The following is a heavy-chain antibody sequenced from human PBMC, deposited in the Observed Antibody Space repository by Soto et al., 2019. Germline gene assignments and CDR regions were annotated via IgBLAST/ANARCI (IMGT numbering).Heavy chain of an antibody. Sequence: EVQLGESGGGLVQPGGSLRLSCAASGFTFSSYSMNWVRQAPGKGLEWVSYISSSSSTIYYADSVKGRFTISRDNAKNSLYLQMNSLRAEDTAVYYCARVLWLGYNWLDPWGQGTLVTVSS. CDR2: ISSSSSTI. CDR3: ARVLWLGYNWLDP. V-gene: IGHV3-48*01. D-gene: IGHD6-19*01. J-gene: IGHJ5*02. CDR1: GFTFSSYS.